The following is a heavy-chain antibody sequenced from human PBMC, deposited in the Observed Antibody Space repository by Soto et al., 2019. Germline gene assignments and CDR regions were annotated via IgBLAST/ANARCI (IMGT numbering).Heavy chain of an antibody. CDR1: GGSISSYY. CDR3: ARGGSSSWYGNPPPYYYGMDV. D-gene: IGHD6-13*01. Sequence: PWETLSLTCTVSGGSISSYYWSWIRQPPGKGLEWIGYIYYSGSTNYNPSPKSRVTISVDTSKNQFSLKPSSVTAADTAVYYCARGGSSSWYGNPPPYYYGMDVWGQGTTVTVSS. CDR2: IYYSGST. J-gene: IGHJ6*02. V-gene: IGHV4-59*01.